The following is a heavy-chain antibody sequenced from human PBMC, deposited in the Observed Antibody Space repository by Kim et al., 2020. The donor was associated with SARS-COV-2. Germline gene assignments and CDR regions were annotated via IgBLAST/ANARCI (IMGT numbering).Heavy chain of an antibody. D-gene: IGHD6-25*01. CDR1: GYSFTSYS. CDR3: SRGRAAADDFDY. V-gene: IGHV1-3*01. J-gene: IGHJ4*02. Sequence: ASVKVSCKATGYSFTSYSIHWVRQAPGQRLEWRGWINAAQGDTKYSQNFQGRVTITRDTSAGTTYMELRSLRSEDTAVYYCSRGRAAADDFDYWGPGTPVTVSS. CDR2: INAAQGDT.